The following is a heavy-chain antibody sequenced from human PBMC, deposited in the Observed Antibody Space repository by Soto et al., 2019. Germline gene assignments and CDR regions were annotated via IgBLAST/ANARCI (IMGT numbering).Heavy chain of an antibody. J-gene: IGHJ4*02. CDR3: ARSPLGVGATTIPIFDY. CDR2: INAGNGNT. V-gene: IGHV1-3*01. Sequence: ASVKVSCKASGYTFTSYAMHWVRQAPGQRLEWMGWINAGNGNTKYSQKFQDRVTITRDTSASTAYMELSSLRSEDTAVYYCARSPLGVGATTIPIFDYWGQGTLVTVSS. D-gene: IGHD1-26*01. CDR1: GYTFTSYA.